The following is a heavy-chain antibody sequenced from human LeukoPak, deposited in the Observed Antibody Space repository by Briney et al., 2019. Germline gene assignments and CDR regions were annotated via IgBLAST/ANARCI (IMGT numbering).Heavy chain of an antibody. V-gene: IGHV3-72*01. CDR3: AREGAEGDQSAFDI. CDR2: VRTKAREYTA. Sequence: GGSLRLSCAASGFTFSAHIMDWFRQAPGKGLEWIGRVRTKAREYTAEYAASVKGRFVISRDDSRDSVFLLMNSLGTEDTAVYYCAREGAEGDQSAFDIWGQGTMVTVSS. CDR1: GFTFSAHI. J-gene: IGHJ3*02. D-gene: IGHD3-16*01.